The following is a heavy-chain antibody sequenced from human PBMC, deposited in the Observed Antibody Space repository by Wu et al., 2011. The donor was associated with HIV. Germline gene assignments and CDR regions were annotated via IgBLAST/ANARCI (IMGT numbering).Heavy chain of an antibody. V-gene: IGHV1-18*01. CDR2: INTNDGKT. CDR3: ARDGYCISTRCYDGTLDY. Sequence: QVKLVQSGAEVKKPGASVKVSCKASGYIFNTYGINWLRQAPGQGLEWVGWINTNDGKTNYAQKFQGRVTMTIDRSTSTAYMELRSLRPDETAVYYCARDGYCISTRCYDGTLDYWGQGTLVTV. J-gene: IGHJ4*02. CDR1: GYIFNTYG. D-gene: IGHD2-2*03.